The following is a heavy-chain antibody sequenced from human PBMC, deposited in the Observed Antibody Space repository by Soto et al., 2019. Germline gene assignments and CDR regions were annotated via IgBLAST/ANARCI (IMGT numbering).Heavy chain of an antibody. CDR1: GFTFSSYG. CDR3: ARESRFLEWLYAFDI. Sequence: PGGSLRLSCAASGFTFSSYGMHWVRQAPGKGLEWVAVIWYDGSNKYYADSVKGRFTISRDNSKNTLYLQMNSLRAEDTAVYYCARESRFLEWLYAFDIWGQGTMFNVS. D-gene: IGHD3-3*01. J-gene: IGHJ3*02. V-gene: IGHV3-33*01. CDR2: IWYDGSNK.